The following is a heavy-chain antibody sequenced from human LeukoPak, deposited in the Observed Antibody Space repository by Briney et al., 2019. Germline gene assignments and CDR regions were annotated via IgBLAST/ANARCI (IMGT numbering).Heavy chain of an antibody. CDR1: GGSFSGYY. Sequence: SETLSLTCAVYGGSFSGYYWSWIRQPPGKGLEWIGEINHSGSTNFNPSLKSRVTISVDTSKNQFSLKLSSVTAADTAVYYCARGHHGDLDYWGQGTLVTVSS. CDR2: INHSGST. V-gene: IGHV4-34*01. J-gene: IGHJ4*02. D-gene: IGHD4-17*01. CDR3: ARGHHGDLDY.